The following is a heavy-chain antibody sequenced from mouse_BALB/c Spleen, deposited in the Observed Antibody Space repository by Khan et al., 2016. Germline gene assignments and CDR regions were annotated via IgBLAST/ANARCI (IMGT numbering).Heavy chain of an antibody. J-gene: IGHJ2*01. Sequence: QVRLQQSGPGLVQPSQSLSITCTVSGFSLTNYGVHWVRQSPGKGLEWLGVMWSGGSTDNNAAFKSRLSIYKDSSKSQVFFKMNSLQANDTAIYYWARNWEGGYFDYWGQGTTLTVSS. CDR3: ARNWEGGYFDY. CDR1: GFSLTNYG. V-gene: IGHV2-2*02. CDR2: MWSGGST. D-gene: IGHD4-1*01.